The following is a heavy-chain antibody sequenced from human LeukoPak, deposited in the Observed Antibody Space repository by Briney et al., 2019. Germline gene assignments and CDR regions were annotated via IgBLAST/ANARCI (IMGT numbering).Heavy chain of an antibody. D-gene: IGHD3-10*01. J-gene: IGHJ4*02. Sequence: SETLSLTCTVSGGSISSGGYYWSWIRQHPGKGLEWIGYIYYSGSTYYNPSLKSRVTISVDTSNNQFSLNLSSVTAADTAVYYCARGGLWFGALSDITRLHSWGQGTLVTVSS. CDR2: IYYSGST. CDR3: ARGGLWFGALSDITRLHS. CDR1: GGSISSGGYY. V-gene: IGHV4-31*03.